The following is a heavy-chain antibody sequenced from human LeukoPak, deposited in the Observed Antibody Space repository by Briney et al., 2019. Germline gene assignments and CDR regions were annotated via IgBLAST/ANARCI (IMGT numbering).Heavy chain of an antibody. D-gene: IGHD3-10*01. J-gene: IGHJ5*02. V-gene: IGHV3-21*01. CDR3: ARDAGDFDLS. CDR2: ISGNSRYI. Sequence: PGGSLRLSCAASGFTFSSYSMNWVRQAPGKGLEWVSSISGNSRYIYYADSVKGRFTISRDNAKNSLYLQMNGLRDEDTAVYYCARDAGDFDLSWGQGTLVTVSS. CDR1: GFTFSSYS.